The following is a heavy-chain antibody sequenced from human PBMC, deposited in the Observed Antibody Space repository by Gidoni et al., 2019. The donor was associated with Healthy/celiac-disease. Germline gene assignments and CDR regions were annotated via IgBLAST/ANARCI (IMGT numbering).Heavy chain of an antibody. Sequence: VQLVESGGGVGQPGRSLRLSCAASVFTLSSYGMHWGRQAHGQGLEWLAVIWYDGSNTYYADAVKGRFTISRDNSKHTLYLQMNILRAEDTAVYYCAREGEGYCSNTSCRYFDYWGQGTLVTVSS. J-gene: IGHJ4*02. D-gene: IGHD2-2*01. V-gene: IGHV3-33*01. CDR1: VFTLSSYG. CDR2: IWYDGSNT. CDR3: AREGEGYCSNTSCRYFDY.